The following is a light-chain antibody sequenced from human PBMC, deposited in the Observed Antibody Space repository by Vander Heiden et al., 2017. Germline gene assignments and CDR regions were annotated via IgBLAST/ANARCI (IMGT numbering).Light chain of an antibody. CDR1: QSISNY. V-gene: IGKV1-39*01. CDR3: QQSYNSPYT. CDR2: GAS. Sequence: DIPMTQSPSSLSASVGDRVTITCRASQSISNYLNWYQHKPGKAPNRLIYGASSVQSGVPSTFSGSGSGTDFTLTITSLHPEDFATYYCQQSYNSPYTFGQGTKLEIK. J-gene: IGKJ2*01.